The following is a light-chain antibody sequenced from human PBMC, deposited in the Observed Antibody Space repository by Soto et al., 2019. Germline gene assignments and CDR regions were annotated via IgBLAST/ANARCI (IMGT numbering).Light chain of an antibody. CDR3: QKTDRTPKT. Sequence: DIQMTQSPSSLSASVGDRVTITCRASQSINVYLHWYQQKPGKPPNLLIYGASSLQSGVASRFSGSGSGKDFTLPISSMQPEDVGTYYCQKTDRTPKTFCGGTKVDIK. J-gene: IGKJ4*01. V-gene: IGKV1-39*01. CDR1: QSINVY. CDR2: GAS.